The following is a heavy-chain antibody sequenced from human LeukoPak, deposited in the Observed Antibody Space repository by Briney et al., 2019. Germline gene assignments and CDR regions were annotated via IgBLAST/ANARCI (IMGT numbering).Heavy chain of an antibody. J-gene: IGHJ4*02. V-gene: IGHV4-59*01. CDR1: GGSISCNY. CDR3: ARAASWYMNYFDY. CDR2: IHSSGST. D-gene: IGHD6-13*01. Sequence: SETLSLTRTVSGGSISCNYWSWIRQPPGQGLEWVGYIHSSGSTNYNPSLKSRATVSVDTSKNQFSLRLSSVTAADTAVYYCARAASWYMNYFDYWGQGALVTVSS.